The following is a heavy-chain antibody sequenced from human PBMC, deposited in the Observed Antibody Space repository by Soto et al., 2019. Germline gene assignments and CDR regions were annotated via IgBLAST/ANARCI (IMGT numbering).Heavy chain of an antibody. CDR3: ARDAIFGVVIRGIDYYYGMDV. D-gene: IGHD3-3*01. V-gene: IGHV1-69*01. CDR2: IIPIFGTT. CDR1: GGTFSNYA. J-gene: IGHJ6*02. Sequence: QVQLVQSGAEVKKPGSSVKVSCKASGGTFSNYAISWVRQALGQGLEWMGGIIPIFGTTNYAQKFQGRVTITADESTSTAYMELSSLRSEDTAVYYCARDAIFGVVIRGIDYYYGMDVWGQGTTVTVSS.